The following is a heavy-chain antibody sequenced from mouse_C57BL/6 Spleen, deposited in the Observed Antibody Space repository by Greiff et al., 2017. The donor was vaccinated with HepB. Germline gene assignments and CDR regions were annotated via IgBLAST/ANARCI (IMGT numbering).Heavy chain of an antibody. CDR2: IYPGSGST. V-gene: IGHV1-55*01. CDR1: GYTFTSYW. J-gene: IGHJ2*01. CDR3: ARRGRYLLYSNYFDY. Sequence: QVQLQQPGAELVKPGASVKMSCKASGYTFTSYWITWVKQRPGQGLEWIGDIYPGSGSTNYNEKFKSKATLTVDTSSSTAYMQLSSLTSEDSAVYYCARRGRYLLYSNYFDYWGQGTTLTVSS. D-gene: IGHD2-5*01.